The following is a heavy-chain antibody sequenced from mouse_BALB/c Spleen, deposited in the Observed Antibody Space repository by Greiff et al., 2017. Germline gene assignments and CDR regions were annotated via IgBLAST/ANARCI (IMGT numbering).Heavy chain of an antibody. Sequence: VQLKESGPSLVKPSQTLSLTCSVTGDSITSGYWNWIRKFPGNKLEYMGYISYSGSTYYNPSLKSRISITRDTSKNQYYLQLNSVTTEDTATYYCARWGYGNYPWFAYWGQGTLVTVSA. CDR2: ISYSGST. CDR3: ARWGYGNYPWFAY. CDR1: GDSITSGY. J-gene: IGHJ3*01. D-gene: IGHD2-10*02. V-gene: IGHV3-8*02.